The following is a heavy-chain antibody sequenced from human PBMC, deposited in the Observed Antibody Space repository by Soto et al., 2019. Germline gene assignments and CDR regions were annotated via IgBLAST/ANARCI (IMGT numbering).Heavy chain of an antibody. V-gene: IGHV4-4*02. Sequence: SETLSLTCAVSGGSISSSNWWSWVRQPPGKGLEWIGYIYYSGSTNYNPSLKSRVTISVDTSKNQFSLKLSSVTAADTAVYYCAIVTRIPIAAAGNPYYYYGMDVWGQGTTVTVSS. CDR3: AIVTRIPIAAAGNPYYYYGMDV. CDR2: IYYSGST. CDR1: GGSISSSNW. D-gene: IGHD6-13*01. J-gene: IGHJ6*02.